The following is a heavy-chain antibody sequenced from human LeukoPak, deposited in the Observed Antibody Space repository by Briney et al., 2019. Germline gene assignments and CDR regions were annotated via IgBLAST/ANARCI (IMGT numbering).Heavy chain of an antibody. CDR3: AKDDPRYGVRQWLAHDAFDI. D-gene: IGHD6-19*01. J-gene: IGHJ3*02. V-gene: IGHV3-33*06. CDR2: IWYDGSNK. Sequence: PGRSLRLSCAASGFTFSSYGMHWVRQAPGKGLEWVAVIWYDGSNKYYADSVKGRFTISRDNSKNTLYLQMNSLRAEDTAVYYCAKDDPRYGVRQWLAHDAFDIWGQGTMVTVSS. CDR1: GFTFSSYG.